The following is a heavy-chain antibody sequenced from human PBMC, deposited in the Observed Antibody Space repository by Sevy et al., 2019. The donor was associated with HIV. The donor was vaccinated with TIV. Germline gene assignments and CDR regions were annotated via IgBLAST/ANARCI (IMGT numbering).Heavy chain of an antibody. V-gene: IGHV3-33*01. Sequence: GGSLRLSCTASGFTFSDYGMHWVRQAPGKGLEWVAVVWYDGINKYYGDSVKGRFTISRDNSKNTLYLQMNSLRAEDTADYYCARDNLLPVMVSMVRGALSYYFDYWGQGTLVTVSS. J-gene: IGHJ4*02. CDR3: ARDNLLPVMVSMVRGALSYYFDY. CDR1: GFTFSDYG. CDR2: VWYDGINK. D-gene: IGHD3-10*01.